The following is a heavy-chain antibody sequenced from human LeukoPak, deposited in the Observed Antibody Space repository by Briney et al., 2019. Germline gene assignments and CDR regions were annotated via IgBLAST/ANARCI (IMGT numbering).Heavy chain of an antibody. CDR3: ARGGSGSYYLQGSRTTLSY. V-gene: IGHV4-34*01. J-gene: IGHJ4*02. Sequence: PSETLSLTCAVYGGSFSGYYWSWIRQPPGKGLEWIGEINHSGSTNYNPSLKSRVTISVDTSKNQFSLKLSSVTAADTAVYYCARGGSGSYYLQGSRTTLSYWGQGTLATVSS. D-gene: IGHD1-26*01. CDR1: GGSFSGYY. CDR2: INHSGST.